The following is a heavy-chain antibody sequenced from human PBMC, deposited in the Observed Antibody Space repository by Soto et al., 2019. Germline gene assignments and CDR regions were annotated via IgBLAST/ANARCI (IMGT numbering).Heavy chain of an antibody. CDR1: GFTFDDYA. J-gene: IGHJ4*02. CDR2: ISWNRGRI. Sequence: GGSLRLSCEASGFTFDDYAMHWFRQCPANGLEWVSVISWNRGRIDYADSVKGRFTISRDNAKKYLYLQMNSLRGEDTALYYCAKDIREYGSGWTYFDNWGQGTLVTVSS. CDR3: AKDIREYGSGWTYFDN. D-gene: IGHD6-19*01. V-gene: IGHV3-9*01.